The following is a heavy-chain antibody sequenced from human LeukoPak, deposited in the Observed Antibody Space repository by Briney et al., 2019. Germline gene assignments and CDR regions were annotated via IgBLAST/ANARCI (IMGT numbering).Heavy chain of an antibody. D-gene: IGHD6-19*01. Sequence: PSETLSLTCTVYGGSISSHYWSWIRQPAGKGLEWVGRIYTSGSTNYNPSLKSRITMSVDPSKNQFSLKLSSVTAADTAVYYCARETEAGYWYFDLWGRGTLVTVSS. CDR1: GGSISSHY. CDR3: ARETEAGYWYFDL. J-gene: IGHJ2*01. V-gene: IGHV4-4*07. CDR2: IYTSGST.